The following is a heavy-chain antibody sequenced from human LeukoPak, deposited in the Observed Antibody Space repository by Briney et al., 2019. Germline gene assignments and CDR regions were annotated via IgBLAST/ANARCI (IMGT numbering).Heavy chain of an antibody. CDR3: ARRGIDDYGDYAPRYFDY. CDR2: IYPGDSDT. CDR1: GYIFTSYW. J-gene: IGHJ4*02. Sequence: GESLKISCKVSGYIFTSYWIGWVRQMPGKGLEWMGIIYPGDSDTRYSPSFQGQVTISADKSISTAYLQWSSLKASDTAMYYCARRGIDDYGDYAPRYFDYWGQGTLVTVSS. D-gene: IGHD4-17*01. V-gene: IGHV5-51*01.